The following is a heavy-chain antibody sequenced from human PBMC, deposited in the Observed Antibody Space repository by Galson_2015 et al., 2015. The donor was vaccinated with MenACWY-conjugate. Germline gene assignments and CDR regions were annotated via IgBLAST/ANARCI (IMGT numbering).Heavy chain of an antibody. D-gene: IGHD1-14*01. Sequence: SLRLSCAASGFTFSNYWMSWVRQAPGKGLEWVANIKQDGSEKYYVDSVKGRFTISRDNAKNSLYLQMNSLRAEDTAVYYCARDLSGDNPLIGGQGTLVTVSS. CDR2: IKQDGSEK. CDR3: ARDLSGDNPLI. J-gene: IGHJ4*02. V-gene: IGHV3-7*03. CDR1: GFTFSNYW.